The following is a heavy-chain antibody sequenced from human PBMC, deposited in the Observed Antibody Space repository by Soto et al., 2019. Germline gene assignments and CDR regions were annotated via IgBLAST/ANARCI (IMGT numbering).Heavy chain of an antibody. CDR1: GFTFSSYG. J-gene: IGHJ4*02. D-gene: IGHD2-2*01. V-gene: IGHV3-30*18. Sequence: PGGSLRLSCAASGFTFSSYGMHWVRQAPGKGLEWVAVISYDGSNKYYADSVKGRFTISRDNSKNTLYLQMNSLRAEDTAVYYCAKDLLGYCSSTSCYGIDYWGQGILVTVSS. CDR2: ISYDGSNK. CDR3: AKDLLGYCSSTSCYGIDY.